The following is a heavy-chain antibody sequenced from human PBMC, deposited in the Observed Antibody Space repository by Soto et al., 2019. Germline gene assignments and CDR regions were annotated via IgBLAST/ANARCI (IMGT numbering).Heavy chain of an antibody. V-gene: IGHV6-1*01. CDR3: ARDRESRYFDWLTLYGMDV. CDR2: TYYRSKWYN. CDR1: GDSASSNSAA. Sequence: SQTLSLTCAISGDSASSNSAAWNWIRQSPSRGLEWLGRTYYRSKWYNDYAVSVKSRITINPDTSKNQFSLQLNSVTPEDTAVYYCARDRESRYFDWLTLYGMDVWGQGTTVTVSS. D-gene: IGHD3-9*01. J-gene: IGHJ6*02.